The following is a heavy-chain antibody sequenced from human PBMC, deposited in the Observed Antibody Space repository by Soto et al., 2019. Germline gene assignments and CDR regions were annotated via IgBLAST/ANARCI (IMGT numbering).Heavy chain of an antibody. D-gene: IGHD1-1*01. CDR2: ISYDGSNK. V-gene: IGHV3-30*18. Sequence: GGSLRLSCAASGFTFSSYGMHWVRQAPGKGLEWVAVISYDGSNKYYADSVKGRFTISRDNSKNTLYLQMNSLRAEDTAVYYYAKVVPNDGEGGHFDYWGQGTLVTVSS. CDR1: GFTFSSYG. CDR3: AKVVPNDGEGGHFDY. J-gene: IGHJ4*02.